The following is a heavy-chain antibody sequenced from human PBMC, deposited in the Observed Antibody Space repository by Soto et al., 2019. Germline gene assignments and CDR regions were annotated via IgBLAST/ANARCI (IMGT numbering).Heavy chain of an antibody. V-gene: IGHV1-3*01. D-gene: IGHD6-13*01. Sequence: ASVKVSCKASGYTFTSYAMHWVRQAPGQRLEWMGWINAGNGNTKYSQKFQGRVTITRDTSASTAYMELSSLRSEDTAVYYCARGEDRSSWYGYWGQGTLVTVSS. CDR1: GYTFTSYA. J-gene: IGHJ4*02. CDR2: INAGNGNT. CDR3: ARGEDRSSWYGY.